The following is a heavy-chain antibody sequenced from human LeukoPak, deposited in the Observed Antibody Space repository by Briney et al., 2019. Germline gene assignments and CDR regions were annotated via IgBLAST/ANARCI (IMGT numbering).Heavy chain of an antibody. CDR3: ARDGQGQQLVSLKHYYFDY. V-gene: IGHV1-46*01. CDR2: INPSGGST. Sequence: ASVKVSCKASGYTFTSYYMHWVRQAPGQGLEWMGIINPSGGSTSYAQKFQGRVTMTRDTSTSTVYMELSSLRSEDTAVYYCARDGQGQQLVSLKHYYFDYWGQGTLVTVSS. J-gene: IGHJ4*02. D-gene: IGHD6-13*01. CDR1: GYTFTSYY.